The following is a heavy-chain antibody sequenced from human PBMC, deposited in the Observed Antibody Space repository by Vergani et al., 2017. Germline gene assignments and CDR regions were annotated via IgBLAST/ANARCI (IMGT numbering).Heavy chain of an antibody. J-gene: IGHJ6*02. CDR1: GFTFSSYS. CDR2: ISSSSSYI. V-gene: IGHV3-21*01. D-gene: IGHD3-16*01. Sequence: EVQMLQSGGGLVQPGGSLRLSCAASGFTFSSYSMNWVRQAPGKGLEWVSSISSSSSYIYYADSVKGRFTISRDNSKNTLYLQMNSLRAEDTAVYYCARTYDYVWGSSPNSYYYYGMDVWGQGTTVTVSS. CDR3: ARTYDYVWGSSPNSYYYYGMDV.